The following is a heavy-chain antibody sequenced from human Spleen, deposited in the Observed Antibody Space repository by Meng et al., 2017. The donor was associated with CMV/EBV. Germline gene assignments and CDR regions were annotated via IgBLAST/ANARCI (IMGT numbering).Heavy chain of an antibody. CDR3: ARDRNIVVVPGAIDSYTELDY. CDR2: IHPSGGST. Sequence: YYMHWVRQAPGQGLEWMGIIHPSGGSTTYAQKFQGRVTMTRDTSTSEVYMELSSLRSDDTAVYYCARDRNIVVVPGAIDSYTELDYWGQGTLVTVSS. J-gene: IGHJ4*02. V-gene: IGHV1-46*01. CDR1: YY. D-gene: IGHD2-2*02.